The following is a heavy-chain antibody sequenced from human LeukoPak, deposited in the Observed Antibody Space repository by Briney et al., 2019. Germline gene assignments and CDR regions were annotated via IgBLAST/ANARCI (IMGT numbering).Heavy chain of an antibody. J-gene: IGHJ4*02. CDR1: GGSISSRSHY. CDR2: IHSSGST. Sequence: SETLSLTCTVSGGSISSRSHYWSWIRQPPGKGLEWIAYIHSSGSTNYNPSLKSRITISVDTSRNQFSLKLSSVTAADTAVYYCARTVAHGSADHWGQGTPVTVSS. CDR3: ARTVAHGSADH. D-gene: IGHD5-24*01. V-gene: IGHV4-61*01.